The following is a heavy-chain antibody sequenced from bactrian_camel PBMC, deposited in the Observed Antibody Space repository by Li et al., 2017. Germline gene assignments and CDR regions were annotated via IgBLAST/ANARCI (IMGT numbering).Heavy chain of an antibody. V-gene: IGHV3S53*01. CDR1: GLSYSNIC. Sequence: VQLVESGGGSVQAGGSLRLSCAVSGLSYSNICMAWFRQTPGKEHEAVAFWRSDDTATYANAVKGRFTISRDNAKNTMYLQMNSLKPEDTATYYCGAFSCSIWRTLVADKLPVRPSDFGYWGQGTQVTVS. CDR2: WRSDDTA. J-gene: IGHJ6*01. D-gene: IGHD6*01. CDR3: GAFSCSIWRTLVADKLPVRPSDFGY.